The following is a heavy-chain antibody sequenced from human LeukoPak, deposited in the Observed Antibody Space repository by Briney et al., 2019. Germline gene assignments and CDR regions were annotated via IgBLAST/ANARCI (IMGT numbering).Heavy chain of an antibody. CDR1: GFTFGDYA. CDR2: IRSKAYGGTT. J-gene: IGHJ4*02. D-gene: IGHD1-26*01. Sequence: GGSLRLSCTASGFTFGDYAMSWVRQAPGKGLEWVGFIRSKAYGGTTEYAASVKGRFTISRDDSKSIAYLQMNSLKTEDTAVYYCTRVSGSYYSDQHYFDYWGQGTLVTVSS. V-gene: IGHV3-49*04. CDR3: TRVSGSYYSDQHYFDY.